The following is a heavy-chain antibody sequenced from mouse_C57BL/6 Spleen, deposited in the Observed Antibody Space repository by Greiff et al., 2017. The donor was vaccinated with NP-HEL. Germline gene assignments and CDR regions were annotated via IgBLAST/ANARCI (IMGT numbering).Heavy chain of an antibody. V-gene: IGHV1-61*01. CDR3: ARAYDYEGAY. D-gene: IGHD2-4*01. CDR1: GYTFTSYW. CDR2: IYPSDSET. J-gene: IGHJ3*01. Sequence: QVQLQQPGAELVRPGSSVKLSCKASGYTFTSYWMDWVKQRPGQGLEWIGNIYPSDSETHYNQKFKDKATLTVDKSSSTAYMQISSLTSEDSAVYYCARAYDYEGAYWGQGTLVTVSA.